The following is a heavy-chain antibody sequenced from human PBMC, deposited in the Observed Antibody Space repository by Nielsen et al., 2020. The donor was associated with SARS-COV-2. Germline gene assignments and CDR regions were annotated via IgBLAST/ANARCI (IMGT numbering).Heavy chain of an antibody. D-gene: IGHD3-22*01. CDR1: GGTFSSYA. V-gene: IGHV1-69*06. CDR2: IIPIFGTV. CDR3: AAYDSSGGVDY. J-gene: IGHJ4*02. Sequence: SVKVSCKASGGTFSSYAISWVRQAPGQGLEWMGGIIPIFGTVNYAQKFQGRVTITADKSTSTAYMELSSLRSEDTAVYYCAAYDSSGGVDYWGQGTLVTVSS.